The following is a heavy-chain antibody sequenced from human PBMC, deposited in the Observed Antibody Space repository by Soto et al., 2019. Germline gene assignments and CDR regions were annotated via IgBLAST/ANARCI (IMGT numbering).Heavy chain of an antibody. CDR2: ISAYNGNT. V-gene: IGHV1-18*01. CDR1: GYTFTSYG. J-gene: IGHJ6*02. Sequence: QVPLVQSGAEVKKPGASVKVSCKASGYTFTSYGISWVRQAPGQGLEWMGWISAYNGNTNYAQKLQGRVTMTTDTTTSTAYMELRSLGSDDTAVYYCARDLKVKWYYYYGMDVWGQGTTVTVSS. D-gene: IGHD1-26*01. CDR3: ARDLKVKWYYYYGMDV.